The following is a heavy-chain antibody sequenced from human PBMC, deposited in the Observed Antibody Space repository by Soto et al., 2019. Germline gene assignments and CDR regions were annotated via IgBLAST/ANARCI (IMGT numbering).Heavy chain of an antibody. CDR3: ARDLSPNELATAPQGY. V-gene: IGHV3-7*01. J-gene: IGHJ4*02. D-gene: IGHD1-26*01. CDR2: IKQDGSEK. CDR1: GFTFSSYW. Sequence: VQLVESGGGLVQPGGSLRLSCAASGFTFSSYWMSWVRQAPGKGLEWVANIKQDGSEKYYVDSVKGRFTISRDNAKNSLYLQMNSLRAEDTAVYYCARDLSPNELATAPQGYWGQGTLVTVSS.